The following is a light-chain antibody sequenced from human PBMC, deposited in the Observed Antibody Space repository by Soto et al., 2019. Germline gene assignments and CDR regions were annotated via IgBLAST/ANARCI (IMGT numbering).Light chain of an antibody. CDR1: QTISSW. V-gene: IGKV1-5*03. J-gene: IGKJ1*01. CDR2: KAS. CDR3: QHYNSYSEA. Sequence: EIQMTQSPSTLSGSLGYRFTITCLASQTISSWLAWYQQKPGKAPKLLIYKASTLKSGVPSRFSGSGSGTEFTLTISSLQPDDFATYYCQHYNSYSEAFGQGTKVDI.